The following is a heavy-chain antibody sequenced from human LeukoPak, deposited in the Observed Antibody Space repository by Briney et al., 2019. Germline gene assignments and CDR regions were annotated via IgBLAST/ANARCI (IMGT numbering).Heavy chain of an antibody. Sequence: GGSLRLSCAASGFTFDDYAMHWVRQAPGKGLEWVSLISGDGGSTYYADSVKGRFTISRDNSKNSLYLQMNSLRTEDTALYYCAKFGNYYGSSGYSIDYYYYGMDVWGQGTTVTVSS. J-gene: IGHJ6*02. CDR3: AKFGNYYGSSGYSIDYYYYGMDV. CDR2: ISGDGGST. D-gene: IGHD3-22*01. V-gene: IGHV3-43*02. CDR1: GFTFDDYA.